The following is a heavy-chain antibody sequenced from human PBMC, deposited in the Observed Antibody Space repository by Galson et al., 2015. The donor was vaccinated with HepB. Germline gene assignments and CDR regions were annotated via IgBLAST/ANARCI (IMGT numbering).Heavy chain of an antibody. Sequence: SVKVSCKASGYIFTSYAMHWLRQAPGQRLEWVGWINPGNGNTDYSQKFQGRVTITRDTSATTAYMEMSSLKSEDTAVYYCARENYYDSSGTDDFWGQGTLVTVSS. CDR1: GYIFTSYA. J-gene: IGHJ4*02. V-gene: IGHV1-3*01. CDR2: INPGNGNT. D-gene: IGHD3-22*01. CDR3: ARENYYDSSGTDDF.